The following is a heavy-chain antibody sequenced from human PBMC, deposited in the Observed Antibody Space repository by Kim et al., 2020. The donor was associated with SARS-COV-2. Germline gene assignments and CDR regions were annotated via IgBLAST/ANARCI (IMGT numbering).Heavy chain of an antibody. D-gene: IGHD1-1*01. Sequence: SVKVSCKASGGTFSSYAISWVRQAPGQGLEWMGGIIPIFGTANYAQKFQGRVTITADESTSTAYMELSSLRSEDTAVYYCARGERAYNWNDDQRYYYYGMDVWGQGTTVTVSS. CDR2: IIPIFGTA. V-gene: IGHV1-69*13. J-gene: IGHJ6*02. CDR1: GGTFSSYA. CDR3: ARGERAYNWNDDQRYYYYGMDV.